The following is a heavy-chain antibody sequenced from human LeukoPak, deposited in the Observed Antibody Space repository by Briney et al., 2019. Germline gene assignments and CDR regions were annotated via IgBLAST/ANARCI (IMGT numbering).Heavy chain of an antibody. CDR2: ISGSGDST. CDR3: AKTRPLDSSSWSHGDY. D-gene: IGHD6-13*01. J-gene: IGHJ4*02. CDR1: GFTVSSNY. Sequence: GGSLRLSCAASGFTVSSNYMSWVRQAPGKGLEWVSAISGSGDSTYYGDSVKGRFTISRDNSKNTLYLQMNSLRAEDTAVYYCAKTRPLDSSSWSHGDYWGQGTLVTVSS. V-gene: IGHV3-23*01.